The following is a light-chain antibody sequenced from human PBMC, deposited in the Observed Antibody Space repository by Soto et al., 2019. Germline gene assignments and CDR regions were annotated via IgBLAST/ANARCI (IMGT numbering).Light chain of an antibody. J-gene: IGKJ2*03. CDR1: QSIDKW. V-gene: IGKV1-5*01. CDR2: DAS. CDR3: QQYNHYYS. Sequence: DIQLTQSPSTLSASVGDRVTITCRASQSIDKWLAWYQQKLGQAPALLIHDASSLESEVPSRFSGSCSGTEFTLTIAILQPDDFATYYCQQYNHYYSFGQGTKLEIK.